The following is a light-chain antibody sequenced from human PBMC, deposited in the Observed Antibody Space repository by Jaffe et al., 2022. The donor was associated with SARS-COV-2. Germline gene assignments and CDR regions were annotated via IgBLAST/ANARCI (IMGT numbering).Light chain of an antibody. CDR1: QSVLYSTNNKNY. CDR3: LQYYSTLWT. V-gene: IGKV4-1*01. Sequence: DIVMTQSPYSLAVSLGERATINCRSSQSVLYSTNNKNYLSWYQQKAGQPPKLLISWASTRESGVPDRFSGSGSGTDFTLTISSLQAEDVAVYYCLQYYSTLWTFGQGTKVEIK. CDR2: WAS. J-gene: IGKJ1*01.